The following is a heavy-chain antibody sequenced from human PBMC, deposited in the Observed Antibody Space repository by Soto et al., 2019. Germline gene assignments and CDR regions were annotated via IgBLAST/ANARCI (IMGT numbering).Heavy chain of an antibody. CDR2: FYYTGST. Sequence: SETLSPTCTVSGGSVISRTYYFICVRQPPWNELELIGYFYYTGSTNYNPSLKSRVTISIDTSKNQFSLKLSSVTAADTAVYYCATHKSHDAFDIWGQGTMVTVSS. J-gene: IGHJ3*02. CDR1: GGSVISRTYY. CDR3: ATHKSHDAFDI. V-gene: IGHV4-61*01.